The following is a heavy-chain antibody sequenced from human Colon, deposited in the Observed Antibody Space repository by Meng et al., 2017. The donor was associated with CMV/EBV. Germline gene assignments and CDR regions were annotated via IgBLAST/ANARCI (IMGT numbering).Heavy chain of an antibody. CDR2: ISANRGST. CDR1: GITFSSYG. V-gene: IGHV3-64*02. Sequence: GESLKISCVASGITFSSYGVHWVRQAAGKGLEYVSGISANRGSTYYADSVKGRFTVSRDNSINTLYLQMGSLRVEDIAVYYCARVKSYYYHGMDVWGHGTTVTVSS. J-gene: IGHJ6*02. CDR3: ARVKSYYYHGMDV.